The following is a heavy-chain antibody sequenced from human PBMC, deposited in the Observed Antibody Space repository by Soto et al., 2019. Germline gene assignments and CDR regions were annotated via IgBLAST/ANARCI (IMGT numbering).Heavy chain of an antibody. CDR1: GGTFSSYT. CDR3: ARVVGNRAFDI. D-gene: IGHD6-19*01. CDR2: IIPILGIA. V-gene: IGHV1-69*02. Sequence: QVQLVQSGAEVKKPGSSVKVSCKASGGTFSSYTISWVRQAPGQGLEWMGRIIPILGIANYAQKFQGRVTITADKSTSTAYMGLGSLRSEDTAVYYCARVVGNRAFDIWGQGTMVTVSS. J-gene: IGHJ3*02.